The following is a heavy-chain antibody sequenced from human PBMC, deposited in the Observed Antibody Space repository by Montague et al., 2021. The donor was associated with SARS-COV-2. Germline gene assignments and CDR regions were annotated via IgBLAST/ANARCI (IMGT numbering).Heavy chain of an antibody. CDR1: FSSISTYY. CDR2: IFYNGST. Sequence: SESLSLTCTVSFSSISTYYWSWIRQPPGKGLEWIGFIFYNGSTKYSPSLKRRVSISLDTSKNQFSLKLSSVTAADTAVYYCARQDAWAYCGDECYRGWFDSWGQGTLVTVSS. V-gene: IGHV4-59*01. D-gene: IGHD2-21*01. J-gene: IGHJ5*01. CDR3: ARQDAWAYCGDECYRGWFDS.